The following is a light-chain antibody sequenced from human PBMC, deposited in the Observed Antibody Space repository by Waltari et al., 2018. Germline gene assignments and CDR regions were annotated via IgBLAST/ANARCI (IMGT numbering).Light chain of an antibody. J-gene: IGKJ4*01. Sequence: DIQMTQSPSSVSASVGDRVTLTCRARQDISRWLAWYQQKVGKAPKFLIYDASTLQSGVPSRFSGSGSGTDFTLTISSLQPEDFATYYCQQGNDFPLTFGGGTKVEI. CDR2: DAS. V-gene: IGKV1-12*01. CDR3: QQGNDFPLT. CDR1: QDISRW.